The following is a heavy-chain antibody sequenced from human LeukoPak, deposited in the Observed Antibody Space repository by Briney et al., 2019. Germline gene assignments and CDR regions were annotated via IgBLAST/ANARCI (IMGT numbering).Heavy chain of an antibody. CDR3: ARHLTIFGVADTLYFDY. CDR2: IYHSGST. Sequence: SETLSLTCAVSGYSISSGYYWGWIRQPPGEGLGWIGSIYHSGSTYYNPSLKSRVTISVDTSKNQFSLTLSSVTAADTAVYYCARHLTIFGVADTLYFDYWGQGTLVTVSS. D-gene: IGHD3-3*01. CDR1: GYSISSGYY. V-gene: IGHV4-38-2*01. J-gene: IGHJ4*02.